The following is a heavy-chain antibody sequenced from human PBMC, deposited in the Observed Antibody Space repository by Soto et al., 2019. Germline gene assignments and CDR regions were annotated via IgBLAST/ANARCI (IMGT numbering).Heavy chain of an antibody. CDR3: ARGITMVRGWFDP. J-gene: IGHJ5*02. CDR2: SNHSGST. CDR1: GGSFSGYY. V-gene: IGHV4-34*01. D-gene: IGHD3-10*01. Sequence: QVQLQQWGAGLLKPSETLSLTCAVYGGSFSGYYWSWIRQPPGKGLEWSGESNHSGSTNYNPSLKSRVTISVDTSKNQFSLKLSSVTAADMAVYYCARGITMVRGWFDPWGQGTLVTVSS.